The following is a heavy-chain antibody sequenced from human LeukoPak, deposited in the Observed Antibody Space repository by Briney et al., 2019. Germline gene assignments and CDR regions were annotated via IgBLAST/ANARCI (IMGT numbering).Heavy chain of an antibody. Sequence: GGSLRLSCAASGFTFSSYAMSWVRQAPGKGLEWVSTITGGGSTTYYADSVKGRFTISRDNSKNTLYLQMNSLRADDTALYYCARESPVAATGRSWFDSWGQGTLVTVSS. V-gene: IGHV3-23*01. CDR3: ARESPVAATGRSWFDS. D-gene: IGHD6-13*01. J-gene: IGHJ5*01. CDR1: GFTFSSYA. CDR2: ITGGGSTT.